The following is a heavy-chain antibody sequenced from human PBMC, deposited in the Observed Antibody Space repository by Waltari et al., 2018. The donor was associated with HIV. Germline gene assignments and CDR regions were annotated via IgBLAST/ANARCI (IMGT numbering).Heavy chain of an antibody. CDR1: GYTFTSYA. CDR2: INTGNDNT. D-gene: IGHD2-15*01. Sequence: QVQLVQSGAEVKKPGASVKVSCKASGYTFTSYAIHWVRQAPGQRLEWMGWINTGNDNTEYSQKFQGRVTIARDTSASTVYMELSSLTSEDTAIYYCARKGAAGFFYFDCWGQGTLVTVSS. J-gene: IGHJ4*02. CDR3: ARKGAAGFFYFDC. V-gene: IGHV1-3*04.